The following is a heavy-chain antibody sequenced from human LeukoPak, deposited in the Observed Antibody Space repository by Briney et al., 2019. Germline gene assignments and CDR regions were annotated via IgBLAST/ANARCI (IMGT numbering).Heavy chain of an antibody. CDR2: ISKDGSNK. V-gene: IGHV3-30*03. D-gene: IGHD1-14*01. CDR1: GYTFSNYG. CDR3: ARDRSGIYDAFDI. J-gene: IGHJ3*02. Sequence: GRSLRLSCAAAGYTFSNYGVHWVRQAPGKGLEWVAVISKDGSNKDYADSVKGRFIISRGNSKNTLYLQMNSLRAEDTAVYYCARDRSGIYDAFDIWGQGTMVTVSS.